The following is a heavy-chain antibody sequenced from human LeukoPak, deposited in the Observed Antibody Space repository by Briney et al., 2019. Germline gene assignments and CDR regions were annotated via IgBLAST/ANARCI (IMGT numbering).Heavy chain of an antibody. Sequence: GGSLRLSCAASGFTFSSYAMHWVRQAPGKGLEWVAVISYDGSNKYYADSVKGRFTISRDNSKNTLYLQMNSLRAEDTAVYYCARGNRNANFDYWGQGTLVTVSS. CDR1: GFTFSSYA. CDR3: ARGNRNANFDY. J-gene: IGHJ4*02. V-gene: IGHV3-30-3*01. CDR2: ISYDGSNK.